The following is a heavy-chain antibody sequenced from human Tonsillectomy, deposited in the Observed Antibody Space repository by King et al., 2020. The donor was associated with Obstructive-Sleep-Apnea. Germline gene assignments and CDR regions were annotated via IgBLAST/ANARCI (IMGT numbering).Heavy chain of an antibody. D-gene: IGHD2-2*02. J-gene: IGHJ4*02. V-gene: IGHV3-21*01. CDR3: AGDNGQWSSNRGYRNFDY. CDR1: GFTFSTYS. Sequence: VQLVESGGGLVKPGGSLRLSCAASGFTFSTYSMNWVRQAPGKGLEWVSSITSSSSYIYYADSVKGRFTITRDNAKNSLYLQMNSLRAEDTAVYYCAGDNGQWSSNRGYRNFDYWGQGTLVTVSS. CDR2: ITSSSSYI.